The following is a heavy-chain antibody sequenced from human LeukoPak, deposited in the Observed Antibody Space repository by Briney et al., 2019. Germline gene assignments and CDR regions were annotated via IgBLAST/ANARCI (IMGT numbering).Heavy chain of an antibody. CDR2: IIPIFGTA. CDR1: GGTFSSYA. D-gene: IGHD3-3*01. V-gene: IGHV1-69*01. CDR3: ARTPLRFLEWLSTPNYYYYYMDV. Sequence: SVKVSCKASGGTFSSYAISWVRQAPGQGLEWMGGIIPIFGTANYAQKFQGRVTITADESTSTAYMELSSLRSEDTAVYYCARTPLRFLEWLSTPNYYYYYMDVWGKGTTVTVSS. J-gene: IGHJ6*03.